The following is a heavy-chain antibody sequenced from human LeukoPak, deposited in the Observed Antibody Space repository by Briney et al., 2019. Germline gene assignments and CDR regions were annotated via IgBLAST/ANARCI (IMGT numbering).Heavy chain of an antibody. D-gene: IGHD1-26*01. V-gene: IGHV3-66*02. CDR1: GFTFSSYA. CDR2: IYSGGAT. CDR3: ARVGGNNYFDY. J-gene: IGHJ4*02. Sequence: GGSLRLSCAASGFTFSSYAMSWVRQAPGKGLEWVSAIYSGGATYYTDSVKGRFTMSRHTSKNTVDLQMNSLRVEDTAVYYCARVGGNNYFDYWGQGTLVTVSS.